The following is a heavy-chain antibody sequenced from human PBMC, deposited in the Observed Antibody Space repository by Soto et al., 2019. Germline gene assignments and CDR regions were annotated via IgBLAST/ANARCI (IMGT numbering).Heavy chain of an antibody. CDR1: GYTFTSYY. D-gene: IGHD5-18*01. CDR3: ARDGPMDTAMVIYYGMDV. J-gene: IGHJ6*02. V-gene: IGHV1-46*01. Sequence: QVQLVQSGAEVKKPGASVKVSCKASGYTFTSYYMHWVRQAPGQGLEWMGIINPSGGSTSYAQKFQGRVTMTRDTSTSTVDMELSSLRSEDTAVYYCARDGPMDTAMVIYYGMDVWGQGTTVTVSS. CDR2: INPSGGST.